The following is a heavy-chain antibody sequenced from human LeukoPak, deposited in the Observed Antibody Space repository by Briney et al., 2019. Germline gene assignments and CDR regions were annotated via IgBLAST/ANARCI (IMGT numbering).Heavy chain of an antibody. V-gene: IGHV3-74*01. CDR3: ARDSADYCSSTSCYPAYYFDY. CDR1: GFTFSSYW. CDR2: INSDGSST. Sequence: GGSLRLSCAASGFTFSSYWTHWVRQAPGKGLVWVSRINSDGSSTSYADSVKGRFTISRDNAKNTLYLQMNSLRAEDTAVYYCARDSADYCSSTSCYPAYYFDYWGQGTLVTVSS. J-gene: IGHJ4*02. D-gene: IGHD2-2*01.